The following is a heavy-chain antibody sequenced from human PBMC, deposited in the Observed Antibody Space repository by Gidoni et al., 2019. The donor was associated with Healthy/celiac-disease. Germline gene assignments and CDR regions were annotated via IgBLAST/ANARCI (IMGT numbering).Heavy chain of an antibody. CDR3: ARDGVATIDKRGRGREYYFDY. D-gene: IGHD5-12*01. J-gene: IGHJ4*02. Sequence: VQRVEAGGGVVQPGRSLRLSRAASGCTCRRQGRHGVRQAPGKGLEWLAVLSYHGSHKSSADSVKGRFPISRDNSQTTLYLQMNSLIAEDTAVYYCARDGVATIDKRGRGREYYFDYWGQGTLVTVSS. CDR2: LSYHGSHK. V-gene: IGHV3-33*01. CDR1: GCTCRRQG.